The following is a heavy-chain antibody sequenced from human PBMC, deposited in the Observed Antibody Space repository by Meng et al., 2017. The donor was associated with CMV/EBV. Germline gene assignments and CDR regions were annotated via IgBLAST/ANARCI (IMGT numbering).Heavy chain of an antibody. CDR1: GFIYSNYW. Sequence: GESLKISCAASGFIYSNYWMSWVRQAPGKGLEWVANMNGGATAKFYVGSVRGRFTISRDNAMNAQYLQMNSLTVEDTAIYYCATSKDSPGNDWGQGTLVTVSS. CDR2: MNGGATAK. CDR3: ATSKDSPGND. D-gene: IGHD2/OR15-2a*01. V-gene: IGHV3-7*01. J-gene: IGHJ4*02.